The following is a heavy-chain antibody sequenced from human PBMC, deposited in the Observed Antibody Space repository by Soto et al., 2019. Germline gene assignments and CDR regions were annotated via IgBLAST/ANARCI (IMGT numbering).Heavy chain of an antibody. CDR2: ISAHNVNT. CDR1: GYDFTTYG. J-gene: IGHJ4*02. V-gene: IGHV1-18*01. D-gene: IGHD1-1*01. CDR3: ARGRYGDY. Sequence: QVHLVQSGAEVKKPGASVKVSCKGSGYDFTTYGITWVRQAPGQGLEWMAWISAHNVNTDYAQKLQGRVIVTRDTSTSTAYMELRSLRSDDTAVYYCARGRYGDYWGQGALVTVSS.